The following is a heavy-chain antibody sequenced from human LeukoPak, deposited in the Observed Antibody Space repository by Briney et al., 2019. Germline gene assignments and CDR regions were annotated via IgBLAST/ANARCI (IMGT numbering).Heavy chain of an antibody. CDR2: FDHEDAET. D-gene: IGHD6-19*01. Sequence: ASVRVSCKVSGNSVTESPMHWVRQAPGRGLEGMGGFDHEDAETIYAENFQGRLPMTEDTSIHTAFMELSRLASEATAVYYCTTRRGSVAVAGYYFNSWGQGTLVTVSS. CDR3: TTRRGSVAVAGYYFNS. V-gene: IGHV1-24*01. CDR1: GNSVTESP. J-gene: IGHJ4*02.